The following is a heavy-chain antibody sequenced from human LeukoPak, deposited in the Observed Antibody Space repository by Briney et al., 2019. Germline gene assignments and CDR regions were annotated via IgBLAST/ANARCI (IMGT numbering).Heavy chain of an antibody. CDR1: GGSISSSSYY. CDR3: ARLVRGQLDY. D-gene: IGHD3-10*01. J-gene: IGHJ4*02. V-gene: IGHV4-39*01. CDR2: IYYSGST. Sequence: SETLSPTCTVSGGSISSSSYYWGWIRQPPGKGLEWIGSIYYSGSTYYNPSLKSRVTISVDTSKNQFSLKLSSVTAADTAVYYCARLVRGQLDYWGQGTLVTVSS.